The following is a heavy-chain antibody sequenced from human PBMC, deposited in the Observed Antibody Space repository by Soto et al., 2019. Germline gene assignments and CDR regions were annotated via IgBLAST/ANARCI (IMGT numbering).Heavy chain of an antibody. Sequence: EVQLVESGGGLVQPGGSLRLSCAASEFTFNNYWMHWVRQVPVKGLEWVSRINTDGSTTNYADSVMGRFTISSDNAENTVYLQMNSLRAEDTAVYYCARGIYLKYGLDVWGQGATVTVSS. D-gene: IGHD3-16*02. CDR3: ARGIYLKYGLDV. V-gene: IGHV3-74*01. J-gene: IGHJ6*02. CDR1: EFTFNNYW. CDR2: INTDGSTT.